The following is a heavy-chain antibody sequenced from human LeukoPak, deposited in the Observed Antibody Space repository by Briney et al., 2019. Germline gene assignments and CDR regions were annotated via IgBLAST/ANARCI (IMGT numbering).Heavy chain of an antibody. D-gene: IGHD3-10*01. J-gene: IGHJ3*02. CDR2: IIPIFGTA. CDR1: GGTFSSYA. CDR3: ASSYYGSGSYYKGGAFDI. Sequence: GSSVKVSCKASGGTFSSYAISWVRQAPGQGLEWMGGIIPIFGTANYAQKFQGRVTITTDESTSTAYMELSSLRSEDTAVYYCASSYYGSGSYYKGGAFDIWGQGTMVTVSS. V-gene: IGHV1-69*05.